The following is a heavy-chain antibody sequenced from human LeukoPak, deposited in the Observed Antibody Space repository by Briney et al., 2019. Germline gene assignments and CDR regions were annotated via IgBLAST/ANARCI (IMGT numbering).Heavy chain of an antibody. Sequence: PGGSLRLSCAASRFTFGSYAMSWVRQAPGKGLEWVSSISGNSGSTYYADSVKGRFTISRDNSKNTVYLQMNSLRAEDTAVYYCAKVSAWAMVGATYFDYWGQGTLVTVSS. CDR3: AKVSAWAMVGATYFDY. CDR1: RFTFGSYA. D-gene: IGHD1-26*01. J-gene: IGHJ4*02. CDR2: ISGNSGST. V-gene: IGHV3-23*01.